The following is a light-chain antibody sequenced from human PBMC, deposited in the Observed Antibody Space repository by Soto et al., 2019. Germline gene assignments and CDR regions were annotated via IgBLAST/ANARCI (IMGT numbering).Light chain of an antibody. CDR1: SSNIGNNY. V-gene: IGLV1-51*01. J-gene: IGLJ1*01. CDR3: GTWDSSLSAYV. Sequence: QSVLTQPHSVSAAPGQKVTISCSGSSSNIGNNYVSWYQQLPGTAPKLLIYDNNKRPSRIPDRFSGSKSGTSATLGITGLQTGDEADYYCGTWDSSLSAYVFGTGTKVTVL. CDR2: DNN.